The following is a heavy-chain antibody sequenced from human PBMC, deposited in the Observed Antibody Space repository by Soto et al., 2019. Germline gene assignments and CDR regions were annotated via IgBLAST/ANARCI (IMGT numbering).Heavy chain of an antibody. V-gene: IGHV4-34*01. CDR2: INHSGST. CDR3: ARVPRTLGYCSGGSCYSGGWFDP. D-gene: IGHD2-15*01. CDR1: GGSFSGYY. J-gene: IGHJ5*02. Sequence: QVQLQQWGAGLLKPSETLSLTCAVYGGSFSGYYWRWIRQPPGKGLEWIGEINHSGSTNYNPSLKSRVTISVDTSKNQFSLKLSSVTAADTAVYYCARVPRTLGYCSGGSCYSGGWFDPWGQGTLVTVSS.